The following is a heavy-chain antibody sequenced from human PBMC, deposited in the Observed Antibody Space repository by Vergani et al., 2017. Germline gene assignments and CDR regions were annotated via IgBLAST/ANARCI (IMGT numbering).Heavy chain of an antibody. CDR3: ARGNGYSSSSEYFDY. V-gene: IGHV4-34*01. CDR1: GGSFSGYY. CDR2: INHSGST. Sequence: QVQLPQWGAGLLKPSETLSLTCAVYGGSFSGYYWSWIRQPPGKGLEWIGEINHSGSTNYNPSLKSRVTISVDTSKNQFSLKLSSVTAADTAVYYCARGNGYSSSSEYFDYWGQGTLVTVSS. D-gene: IGHD6-6*01. J-gene: IGHJ4*02.